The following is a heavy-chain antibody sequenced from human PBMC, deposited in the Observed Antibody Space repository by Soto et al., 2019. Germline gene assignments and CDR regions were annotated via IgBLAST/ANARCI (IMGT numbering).Heavy chain of an antibody. CDR1: GGTFSSYA. J-gene: IGHJ5*02. V-gene: IGHV1-69*13. CDR2: IIPIFGTA. D-gene: IGHD4-17*01. Sequence: SVKVSCKASGGTFSSYAISWVRQAPGHGLEWMGGIIPIFGTANYAQKFQGRVTITADESTSTAYMELSSLRSEDTAVYYCARDPDYGDYPRWFDPWGQGTLVTVSS. CDR3: ARDPDYGDYPRWFDP.